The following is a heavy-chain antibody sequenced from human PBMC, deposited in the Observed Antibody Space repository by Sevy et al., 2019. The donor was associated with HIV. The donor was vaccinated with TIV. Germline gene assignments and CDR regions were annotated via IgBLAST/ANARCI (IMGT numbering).Heavy chain of an antibody. CDR3: ARSYSSSWYILYYFEY. D-gene: IGHD6-13*01. V-gene: IGHV3-21*01. J-gene: IGHJ4*02. CDR1: GFSFSSYS. Sequence: GGSLRLSCAASGFSFSSYSVSWVRQAPGKGLEWVASIGSSNSNIYYADSVKGRFTISRDNAKNSLFLHMNTLRAEDTAVYYCARSYSSSWYILYYFEYWGQGTPVTVSS. CDR2: IGSSNSNI.